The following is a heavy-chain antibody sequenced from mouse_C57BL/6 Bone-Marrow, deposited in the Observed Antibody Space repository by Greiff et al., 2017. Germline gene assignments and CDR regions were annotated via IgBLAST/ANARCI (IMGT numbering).Heavy chain of an antibody. CDR2: IRSKSNNYAT. CDR1: GFSFNTYA. Sequence: DVKLQESGGGLVQPKGSLKLSCAASGFSFNTYAMNWVRQAPGKGLEWVARIRSKSNNYATYYADSVKDRFTISRDDSESMLYLQMNNLKTEDTAMYYCVRHLDSSGLFYAMDYWGQGTSVTVSS. J-gene: IGHJ4*01. CDR3: VRHLDSSGLFYAMDY. D-gene: IGHD3-2*02. V-gene: IGHV10-1*01.